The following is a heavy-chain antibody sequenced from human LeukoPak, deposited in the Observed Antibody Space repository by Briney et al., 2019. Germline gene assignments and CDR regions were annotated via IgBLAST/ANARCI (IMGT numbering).Heavy chain of an antibody. V-gene: IGHV4-59*11. CDR2: IYYGGST. CDR3: ARAYYYDSSDYWEYFDY. J-gene: IGHJ4*02. D-gene: IGHD3-22*01. CDR1: GGSMNSHY. Sequence: SETLSLTCNVSGGSMNSHYWSWLRPPLGGGREWIGYIYYGGSTNSNPSLKSRVTILLDTSEKQFSLKLSSVTAADTAVYYCARAYYYDSSDYWEYFDYWGQGTLVTVS.